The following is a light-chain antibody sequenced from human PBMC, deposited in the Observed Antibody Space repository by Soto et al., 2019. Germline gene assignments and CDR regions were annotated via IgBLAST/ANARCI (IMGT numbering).Light chain of an antibody. J-gene: IGKJ2*01. CDR3: QHRSSWPYT. Sequence: EIVLTQSPATLSLSPGERATLSCRASQSVSSYLAWYQQKAGQAPRLLISDASYRATGIPARFSGSGSGSDFTLTISGLEPEDFAVYYCQHRSSWPYTFGQGTKLEIK. CDR1: QSVSSY. V-gene: IGKV3-11*01. CDR2: DAS.